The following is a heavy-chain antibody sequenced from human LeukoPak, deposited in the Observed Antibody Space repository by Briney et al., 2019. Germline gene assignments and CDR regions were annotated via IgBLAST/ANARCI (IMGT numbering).Heavy chain of an antibody. V-gene: IGHV3-23*01. D-gene: IGHD2-2*01. CDR2: FHGRGGST. J-gene: IGHJ6*02. Sequence: GGSLRLSCVASGFTFTSYAMSWVRQAPGKVLEWVSAFHGRGGSTPYADSVKGRFTISRDNSKHTLYLQMNSLRAGDTAVYYCAKPFPFGTTCYGAIDVGGQGTTVTVSS. CDR3: AKPFPFGTTCYGAIDV. CDR1: GFTFTSYA.